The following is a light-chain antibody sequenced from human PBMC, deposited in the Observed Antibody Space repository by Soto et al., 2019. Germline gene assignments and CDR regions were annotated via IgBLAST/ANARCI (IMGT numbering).Light chain of an antibody. V-gene: IGLV2-14*03. Sequence: QSVLTQSASVSGSPGQSIIISCTGTSSDIGAYNYVSWYQQHPGKAPKVLIHDVSNRPSGVSSRFSGSKSGNTASLTISGLQAEDEADYYCSSYTTSSTPYVFGTGTKLTVL. CDR2: DVS. CDR3: SSYTTSSTPYV. CDR1: SSDIGAYNY. J-gene: IGLJ1*01.